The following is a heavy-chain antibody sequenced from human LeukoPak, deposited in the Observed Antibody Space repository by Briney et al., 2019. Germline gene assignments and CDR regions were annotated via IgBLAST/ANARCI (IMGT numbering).Heavy chain of an antibody. J-gene: IGHJ3*02. Sequence: PSETLSLTCAVYGGSFSGYYWSWIRQPAGKGLEWIGRIYTSGSTNYNPSLKSRVTMSVDTSKNQFSLKLSSVTAADTAVYYCARSGYSYGPGRDAFDIWGQGTMVTVSS. CDR1: GGSFSGYY. CDR3: ARSGYSYGPGRDAFDI. V-gene: IGHV4-59*10. D-gene: IGHD5-18*01. CDR2: IYTSGST.